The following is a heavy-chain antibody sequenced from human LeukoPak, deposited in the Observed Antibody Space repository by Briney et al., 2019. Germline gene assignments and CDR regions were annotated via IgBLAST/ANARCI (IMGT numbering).Heavy chain of an antibody. CDR1: GFTFSNYA. J-gene: IGHJ5*02. CDR2: VTGSGGGT. D-gene: IGHD2-8*02. CDR3: AKGAGPGPIDWFDP. V-gene: IGHV3-23*01. Sequence: PGGSLRLSCAASGFTFSNYAMMWVRQAPGKGLEWVSTVTGSGGGTYYADSVKGRFTVSRDNSANTLFLQVISLRGEDTAVYYCAKGAGPGPIDWFDPWGQGTLVTVSS.